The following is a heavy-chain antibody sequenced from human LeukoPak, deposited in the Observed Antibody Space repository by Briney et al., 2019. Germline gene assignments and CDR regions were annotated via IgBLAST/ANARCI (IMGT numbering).Heavy chain of an antibody. D-gene: IGHD5-24*01. CDR1: GFTFSSYG. Sequence: GGSLRLSCAGSGFTFSSYGMHWVRQAPGKGLEWVAVIWYDGSNKCYADSVKGRFTISRDNSKNTLYLQMNSLRAEDTAIYYCATDAQLGSWGQGTMVTVSS. CDR3: ATDAQLGS. J-gene: IGHJ3*01. V-gene: IGHV3-33*01. CDR2: IWYDGSNK.